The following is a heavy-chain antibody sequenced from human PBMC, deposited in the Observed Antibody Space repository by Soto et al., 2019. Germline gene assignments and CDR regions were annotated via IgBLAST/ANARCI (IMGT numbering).Heavy chain of an antibody. CDR1: GFTFSSYW. D-gene: IGHD6-6*01. V-gene: IGHV3-7*01. Sequence: EVQLVESGGGLVQPGGSLRLSCAASGFTFSSYWMSWFRQAPGKGLEWVANIKQDGSEENHVDSVKGRFTISRENDKNALYLQMNSMRVEDPAVYSCAREIAARLWGKGTTVTVSS. J-gene: IGHJ6*04. CDR2: IKQDGSEE. CDR3: AREIAARL.